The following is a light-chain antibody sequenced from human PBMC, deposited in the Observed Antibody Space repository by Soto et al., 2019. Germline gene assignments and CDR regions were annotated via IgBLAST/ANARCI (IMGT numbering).Light chain of an antibody. CDR3: ETWGSNTRV. J-gene: IGLJ3*02. CDR1: SGHSSYI. Sequence: QPVLTQSSSASASLGSSVKLTCTLRSGHSSYIIAWHQQQAGKAPRYLMKVEGSGSYNKGSGVPDRFSGSSSGADRYLTISNLQFEDEADYYCETWGSNTRVFGGGTQLTVL. CDR2: VEGSGSY. V-gene: IGLV4-60*02.